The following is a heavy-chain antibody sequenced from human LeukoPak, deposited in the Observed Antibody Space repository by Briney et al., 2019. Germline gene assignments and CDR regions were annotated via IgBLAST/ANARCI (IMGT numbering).Heavy chain of an antibody. CDR1: GGSISSTNYY. J-gene: IGHJ3*02. CDR3: ARESPGYCSGGSCWAAFDI. Sequence: SETLSLTCIVSGGSISSTNYYWDWIRQPPGKGLEWIGSIYYSGSTNYNPSLKSRVTISVDTSKNQFSLKLSSVTAADTAVYYCARESPGYCSGGSCWAAFDIWGQGTMVTVSS. D-gene: IGHD2-15*01. V-gene: IGHV4-39*07. CDR2: IYYSGST.